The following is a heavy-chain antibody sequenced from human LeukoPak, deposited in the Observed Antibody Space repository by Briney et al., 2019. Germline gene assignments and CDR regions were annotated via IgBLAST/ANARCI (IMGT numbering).Heavy chain of an antibody. CDR1: GFTVSSNY. V-gene: IGHV3-53*01. D-gene: IGHD3-10*01. J-gene: IGHJ1*01. Sequence: GGSLRLSCAASGFTVSSNYMSWVRQAPGRGLEWVSAIYSGGSTYYADSVKGRFIISRDNSKNTVYLEVISLRAEDTAVYYCARALSYGSGSYPIHWGQGTLVTVSP. CDR2: IYSGGST. CDR3: ARALSYGSGSYPIH.